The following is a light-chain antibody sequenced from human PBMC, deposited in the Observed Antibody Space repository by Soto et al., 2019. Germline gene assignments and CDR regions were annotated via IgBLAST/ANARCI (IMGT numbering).Light chain of an antibody. J-gene: IGLJ1*01. V-gene: IGLV2-14*01. CDR2: EVS. CDR3: SSYTSSSTYV. Sequence: QSVLTQPASVSGSPGQSITISCTGTSSDVGGYNYVSWYQQHPGKAPKLMIYEVSNRPSGVSNRFSGSKSGNTASLTISGLQAEEEADYYCSSYTSSSTYVFGTGTKFTVL. CDR1: SSDVGGYNY.